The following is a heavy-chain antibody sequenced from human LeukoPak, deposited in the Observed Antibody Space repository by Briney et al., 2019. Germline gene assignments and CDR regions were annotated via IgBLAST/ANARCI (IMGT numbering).Heavy chain of an antibody. J-gene: IGHJ4*02. V-gene: IGHV3-53*01. Sequence: GGSLRLPCAASGFTVSSNYMSWVRQAPGKGLEWVSVIYSGGSTYYADSVKGRFTISRDNSKNTLYLQMNSLRAEDTAVYYCARGASSSAKTFDYWGQGTLVTVSS. D-gene: IGHD6-13*01. CDR1: GFTVSSNY. CDR2: IYSGGST. CDR3: ARGASSSAKTFDY.